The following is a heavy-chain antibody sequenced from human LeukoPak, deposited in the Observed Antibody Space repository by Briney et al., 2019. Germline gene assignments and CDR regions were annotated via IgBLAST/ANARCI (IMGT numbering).Heavy chain of an antibody. CDR3: AKATFASSWNLYFDY. Sequence: GGSLRLSCAASGFTFSNAWMSWVRQAPGKGLEWVAVIWYDGSNKYYADSVKGRFTISRDNSKSTLYLQMNSLRAEDTAVYYCAKATFASSWNLYFDYWGQGTLVTVSS. D-gene: IGHD6-13*01. CDR1: GFTFSNAW. V-gene: IGHV3-33*06. J-gene: IGHJ4*02. CDR2: IWYDGSNK.